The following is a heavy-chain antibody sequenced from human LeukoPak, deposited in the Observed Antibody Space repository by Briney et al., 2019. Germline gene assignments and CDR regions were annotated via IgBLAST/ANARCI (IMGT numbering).Heavy chain of an antibody. CDR1: GFTFSNYA. CDR2: VSASGSD. V-gene: IGHV3-23*01. CDR3: AKARVTTGYCMQVDY. D-gene: IGHD3-9*01. Sequence: GGALRLSRAGFGFTFSNYAMTWVRPASGKGLEWVPGVSASGSDHYADTMKGRFTVSRDNAKNTVYLQLSSLRPEDTAVYYCAKARVTTGYCMQVDYWGQGTLVTVSS. J-gene: IGHJ4*02.